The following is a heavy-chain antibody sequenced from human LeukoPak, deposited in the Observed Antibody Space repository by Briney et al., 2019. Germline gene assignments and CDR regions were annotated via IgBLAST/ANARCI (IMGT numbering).Heavy chain of an antibody. CDR3: AKNDYVVNYFDY. CDR2: ILYDGSNK. CDR1: GFSFSSYG. Sequence: GGSLRLSCAASGFSFSSYGMHWVRQAPGKGLEWVAFILYDGSNKYYADSVKGRFTISRDNSKNTLYLQMNSLRAEDTAVYYCAKNDYVVNYFDYWGQGTLVTVSS. D-gene: IGHD3-16*01. J-gene: IGHJ4*02. V-gene: IGHV3-30*02.